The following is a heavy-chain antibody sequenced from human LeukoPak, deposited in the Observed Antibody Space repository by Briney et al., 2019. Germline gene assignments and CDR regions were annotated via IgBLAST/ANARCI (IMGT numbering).Heavy chain of an antibody. CDR3: TTFYHEYSPY. D-gene: IGHD2/OR15-2a*01. Sequence: KPGGSLRLXCAASGFSFMNAWMIWVRQAPGKGLEWVGRIKSNADGGTPDYAAPARGRFTISRDDSKNTLYLQMNSLKTEDTAVYYCTTFYHEYSPYWGRGTLVTVSS. CDR1: GFSFMNAW. V-gene: IGHV3-15*01. CDR2: IKSNADGGTP. J-gene: IGHJ4*02.